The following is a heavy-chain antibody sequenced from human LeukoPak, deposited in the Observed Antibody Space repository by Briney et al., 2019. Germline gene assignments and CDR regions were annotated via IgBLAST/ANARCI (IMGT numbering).Heavy chain of an antibody. CDR3: SRYFRLRTDDGDYIGLFDS. CDR2: IYHSGST. D-gene: IGHD4-17*01. CDR1: GGSISSSNW. J-gene: IGHJ4*02. Sequence: SETLSLTCAVSGGSISSSNWWSWVRQPPGKGLEWIGEIYHSGSTNYNPSLKSRVTISVDKSKNQFSLKLSSVTAADTALYFCSRYFRLRTDDGDYIGLFDSWGQGILVTVSS. V-gene: IGHV4-4*02.